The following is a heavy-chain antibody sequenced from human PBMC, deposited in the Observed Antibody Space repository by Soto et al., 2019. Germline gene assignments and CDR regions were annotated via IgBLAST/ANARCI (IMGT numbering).Heavy chain of an antibody. D-gene: IGHD6-19*01. CDR2: IYYSGST. Sequence: QVQLQESGPGLLKPSETLSLTCTVSGGSISSYYWSWIRQPPGKGLEWIGYIYYSGSTNYNPSLKSRVTISVDTSKNQFSLKLSSVTAADTAVYYCARGVRGWTGAYYFDYWGQGTLVTVSS. V-gene: IGHV4-59*01. J-gene: IGHJ4*02. CDR3: ARGVRGWTGAYYFDY. CDR1: GGSISSYY.